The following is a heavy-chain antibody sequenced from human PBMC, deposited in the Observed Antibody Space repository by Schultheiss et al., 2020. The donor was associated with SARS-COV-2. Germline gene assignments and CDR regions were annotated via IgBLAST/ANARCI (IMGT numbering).Heavy chain of an antibody. CDR1: GFTFSSYA. CDR3: TRDMHYRLDY. J-gene: IGHJ4*02. V-gene: IGHV3-30*01. Sequence: GGSLRLSCAASGFTFSSYAMHWVRQAPGKGLEWVAVISHDGSNKYYADSVKGRFTISRDNSKNTLYLQMNSLRAEDTAVYYCTRDMHYRLDYWGQGTLVTVSS. D-gene: IGHD3-16*02. CDR2: ISHDGSNK.